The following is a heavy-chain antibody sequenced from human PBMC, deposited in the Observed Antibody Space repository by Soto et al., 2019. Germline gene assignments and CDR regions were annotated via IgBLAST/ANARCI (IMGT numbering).Heavy chain of an antibody. Sequence: PSETLSLTCTVSGGSISSGGYYWSWIRQHPGKGLEWIGYIYYSGSTYYNPSLKSRVTISVDTSKNQFSLKLSSVTAADTAVYYCARAPLVGYCSSTSCYPGDFDYWGQGTLVTVSS. CDR3: ARAPLVGYCSSTSCYPGDFDY. CDR2: IYYSGST. V-gene: IGHV4-31*03. J-gene: IGHJ4*02. CDR1: GGSISSGGYY. D-gene: IGHD2-2*01.